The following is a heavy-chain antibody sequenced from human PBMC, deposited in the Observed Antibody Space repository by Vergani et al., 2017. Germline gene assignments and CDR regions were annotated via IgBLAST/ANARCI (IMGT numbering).Heavy chain of an antibody. Sequence: QVQLVQSGAEVKKPGSSVKVSCKASGGTFSSYALSWVRQAPGQGLEWMGGIIPIFGTANYAQKCQGRVTITADESTSTAYMELSSLRSEDTAVYYCARGGEYYDILTGYYVEAFDIWGQGTMVTVAS. V-gene: IGHV1-69*01. J-gene: IGHJ3*02. CDR3: ARGGEYYDILTGYYVEAFDI. D-gene: IGHD3-9*01. CDR1: GGTFSSYA. CDR2: IIPIFGTA.